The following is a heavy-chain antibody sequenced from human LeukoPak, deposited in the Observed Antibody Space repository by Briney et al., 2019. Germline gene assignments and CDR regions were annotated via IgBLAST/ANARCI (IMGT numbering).Heavy chain of an antibody. J-gene: IGHJ1*01. D-gene: IGHD4-17*01. CDR3: ARHGGYGDYLTEYFQH. V-gene: IGHV5-51*01. CDR2: IYPGDSDT. Sequence: GESLKISCKGSGYRFTSYWIGWVRQMPGKGLEWMGIIYPGDSDTRYSPSFQGQVTLSADKSINTAYLQWSSLTASDTAMYYCARHGGYGDYLTEYFQHWGQGTLVTVSS. CDR1: GYRFTSYW.